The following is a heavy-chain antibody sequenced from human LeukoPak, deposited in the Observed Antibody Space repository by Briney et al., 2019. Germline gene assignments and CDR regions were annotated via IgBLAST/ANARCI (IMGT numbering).Heavy chain of an antibody. D-gene: IGHD5-24*01. J-gene: IGHJ3*01. CDR2: VSGSGTTT. Sequence: GGCLSLACAASGFTFSSYAMNWVRQAPGKGPEWVSGVSGSGTTTKYADSVKGRLIISRDNSKNTLSLQMDSLRAEDTALYYCAKDTRIDAYNLCDAFDVWGQGTMVTVSS. CDR3: AKDTRIDAYNLCDAFDV. CDR1: GFTFSSYA. V-gene: IGHV3-23*01.